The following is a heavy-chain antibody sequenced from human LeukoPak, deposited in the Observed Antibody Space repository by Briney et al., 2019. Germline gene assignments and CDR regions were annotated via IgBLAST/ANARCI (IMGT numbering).Heavy chain of an antibody. D-gene: IGHD1-26*01. CDR2: IKQDGSEK. CDR3: ARDNVVGDYSRWFDP. CDR1: GFSFRSNW. Sequence: PGGSLRLSCAGSGFSFRSNWISWVRQPPGKGLEWVANIKQDGSEKYYVESVKGRFTISRDNAKNSVYLQMNSLRAEDTAVYYCARDNVVGDYSRWFDPWGQGTLVTVSS. V-gene: IGHV3-7*01. J-gene: IGHJ5*02.